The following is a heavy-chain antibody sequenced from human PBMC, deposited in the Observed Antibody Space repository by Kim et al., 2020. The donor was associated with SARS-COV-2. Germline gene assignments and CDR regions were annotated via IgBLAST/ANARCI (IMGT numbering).Heavy chain of an antibody. Sequence: GGSLRLSCAASGFTFSSYDMHWVRQATGKGLEWVSAIGTAGDTYYPGSVKGRFTISRENAKNSLYLQMNSLRAGDTAVYYCARGDRSAGTIDYWGQGTLVTVSS. CDR2: IGTAGDT. CDR3: ARGDRSAGTIDY. D-gene: IGHD6-13*01. J-gene: IGHJ4*02. V-gene: IGHV3-13*04. CDR1: GFTFSSYD.